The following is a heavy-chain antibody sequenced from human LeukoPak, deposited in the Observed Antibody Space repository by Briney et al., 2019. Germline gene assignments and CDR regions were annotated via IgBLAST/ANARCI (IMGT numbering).Heavy chain of an antibody. J-gene: IGHJ5*02. CDR3: ARWTGQQRDNWFDP. D-gene: IGHD6-13*01. Sequence: RGSLRLSCAASGFTFSSYSMNWVRRAPGKGLEWVSSISSSSSYIYYADSVKGRFTISRDNAKNSLYLQMNSLRAEDTAVYYCARWTGQQRDNWFDPWGQGTLVTVSS. V-gene: IGHV3-21*01. CDR2: ISSSSSYI. CDR1: GFTFSSYS.